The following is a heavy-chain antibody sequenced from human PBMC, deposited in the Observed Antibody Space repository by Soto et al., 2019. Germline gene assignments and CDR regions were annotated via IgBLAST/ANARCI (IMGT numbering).Heavy chain of an antibody. CDR2: FRSGGDDDTT. D-gene: IGHD1-26*01. J-gene: IGHJ6*02. CDR3: ARDAAGIQCAWEPTPYYYYDGMDV. V-gene: IGHV3-23*01. Sequence: VGSLSLSCAASGFTFSSYSMSWVRQAQGKGLEWVSGFRSGGDDDTTYYAESGRGGVTVCRANAKNALDQEMNSLRAEDTAVYYGARDAAGIQCAWEPTPYYYYDGMDVSGQETTVT. CDR1: GFTFSSYS.